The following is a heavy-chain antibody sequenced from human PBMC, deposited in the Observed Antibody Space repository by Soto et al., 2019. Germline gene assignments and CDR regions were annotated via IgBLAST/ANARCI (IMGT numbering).Heavy chain of an antibody. V-gene: IGHV4-59*01. CDR1: GGSISSYY. J-gene: IGHJ4*02. D-gene: IGHD5-12*01. CDR3: ARNRDGYNPYCFDY. Sequence: SETLSLTCTVSGGSISSYYWTWIRQPPGKGLEWIGCIYYSGSPNYNPSLKSRVSISVDTSKNQFSLKLSSVTAADTAVYYCARNRDGYNPYCFDYWGQGTLVTVSS. CDR2: IYYSGSP.